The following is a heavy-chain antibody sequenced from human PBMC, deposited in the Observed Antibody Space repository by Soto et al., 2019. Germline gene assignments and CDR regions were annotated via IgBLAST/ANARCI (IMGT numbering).Heavy chain of an antibody. V-gene: IGHV4-61*01. CDR3: ARVPVDTYMIYWSDP. Sequence: SETLSLTCTVSGDSVNSGNYYWSWMRQPPGKGLEWIGHIYYSGNTNYSPSLKSRITISLDTTNNQFSLNLNSVTAADTAVYYCARVPVDTYMIYWSDPWGQGTLVTVSS. CDR1: GDSVNSGNYY. D-gene: IGHD3-16*01. CDR2: IYYSGNT. J-gene: IGHJ5*01.